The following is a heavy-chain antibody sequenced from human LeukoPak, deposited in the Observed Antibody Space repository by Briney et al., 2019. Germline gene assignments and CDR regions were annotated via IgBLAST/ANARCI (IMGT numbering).Heavy chain of an antibody. CDR1: GYTFTGYY. D-gene: IGHD3-3*01. V-gene: IGHV1-2*04. Sequence: ASVKVSCKASGYTFTGYYMHWVRQAPGQGLEWMGWINPNSGGTNYAQKFQGWVTMTRDTSISTAYMELSRLRSDDTAVYYCARDTIFGVVIKKNNWFDPWGQGTLVTVSS. CDR3: ARDTIFGVVIKKNNWFDP. CDR2: INPNSGGT. J-gene: IGHJ5*02.